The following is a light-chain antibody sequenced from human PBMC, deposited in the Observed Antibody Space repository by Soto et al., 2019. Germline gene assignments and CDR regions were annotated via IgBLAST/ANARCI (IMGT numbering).Light chain of an antibody. Sequence: DIQMTQSPSTLSSSVGDRVTITCRASQSISSWLAWYQQKPGKAPKLLIYKASCLESGVPSRFSGSGSGTEFPLTISSLQPDDFATYYCQQYNSYWTFGQGTKVEIK. CDR2: KAS. J-gene: IGKJ1*01. CDR3: QQYNSYWT. V-gene: IGKV1-5*03. CDR1: QSISSW.